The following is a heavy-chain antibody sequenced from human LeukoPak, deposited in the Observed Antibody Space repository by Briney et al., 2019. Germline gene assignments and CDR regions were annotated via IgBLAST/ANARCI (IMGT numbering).Heavy chain of an antibody. CDR3: AGLFQGRIAVAGTDY. CDR2: IIPIFGTA. V-gene: IGHV1-69*13. Sequence: SVKVSCKASGGTFSSYAISWVRQAPGQELEWMGGIIPIFGTADYAQKFQGRVTITADESTSTAYMELSSLRSEDTAVYYCAGLFQGRIAVAGTDYWGQGTLVTVSS. CDR1: GGTFSSYA. J-gene: IGHJ4*02. D-gene: IGHD6-19*01.